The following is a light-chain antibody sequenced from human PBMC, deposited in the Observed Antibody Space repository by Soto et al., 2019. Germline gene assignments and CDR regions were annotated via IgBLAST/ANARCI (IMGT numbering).Light chain of an antibody. CDR2: KAS. CDR1: QSISSW. V-gene: IGKV1-5*03. Sequence: DIQMTQSPSTLSASVGDRVTITCRASQSISSWLAWYQQKPGRAHKLLIYKASSLETGVPSRFSGSGSGTEFPLLIIGLQPDDFASYYCQQYGSSSPWTFGQGTKVEIK. CDR3: QQYGSSSPWT. J-gene: IGKJ1*01.